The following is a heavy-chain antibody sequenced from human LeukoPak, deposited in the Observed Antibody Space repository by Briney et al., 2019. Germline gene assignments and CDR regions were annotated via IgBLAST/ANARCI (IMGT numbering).Heavy chain of an antibody. CDR2: IDTDGSTT. J-gene: IGHJ4*02. CDR1: GFTFSRWW. V-gene: IGHV3-74*01. CDR3: PTLNSFPNHY. D-gene: IGHD5-18*01. Sequence: GGSLRLSCAAGGFTFSRWWMRGGRHPPGKGLVWVSRIDTDGSTTNYADSVKGRFTISRDNAKNTVYQQINSQRAEDRGVYYCPTLNSFPNHYWAQGALVTVSS.